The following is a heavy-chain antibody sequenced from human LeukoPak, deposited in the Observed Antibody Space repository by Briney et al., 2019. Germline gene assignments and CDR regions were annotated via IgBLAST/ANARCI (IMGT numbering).Heavy chain of an antibody. V-gene: IGHV3-53*01. D-gene: IGHD6-19*01. Sequence: GGSLRLSCAASGFNVSSNYMSWVRQAPGKGLEWVSVIYSGGSTYYADSVKGRFIISRDNSKNMLYLQMNSLRAEDTAVYYCARDPAGSRSFDYWGQGTLVTVSS. J-gene: IGHJ4*02. CDR3: ARDPAGSRSFDY. CDR2: IYSGGST. CDR1: GFNVSSNY.